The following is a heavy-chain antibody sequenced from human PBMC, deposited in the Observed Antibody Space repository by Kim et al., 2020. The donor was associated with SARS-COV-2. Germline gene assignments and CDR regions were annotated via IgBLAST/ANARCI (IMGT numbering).Heavy chain of an antibody. CDR3: LKGGWGWIWDY. V-gene: IGHV3-23*01. J-gene: IGHJ4*02. D-gene: IGHD2-21*01. CDR2: IDGSDGTT. CDR1: GFTFTGHA. Sequence: GGSLRLSCTTSGFTFTGHAMSWVRQAPGKGLEWVSSIDGSDGTTYYVDSVKGRLSISSDDSKNTLYLQMSALRADDTAAYYCLKGGWGWIWDYWVQGTL.